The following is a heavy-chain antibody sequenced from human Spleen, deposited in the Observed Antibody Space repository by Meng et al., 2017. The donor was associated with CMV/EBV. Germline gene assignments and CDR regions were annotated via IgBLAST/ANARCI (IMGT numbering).Heavy chain of an antibody. V-gene: IGHV4-34*01. CDR2: INHSGST. D-gene: IGHD6-6*01. J-gene: IGHJ4*02. CDR3: ARVSGQLLTWRGYFDY. Sequence: YGGSVSCYYWSWLRPSPGKGLEWIGEINHSGSTNYNPSLKSRVTISVDTSKNQFSLKVSSVTAADTAVYYCARVSGQLLTWRGYFDYWGQGTLVTVSS. CDR1: GGSVSCYY.